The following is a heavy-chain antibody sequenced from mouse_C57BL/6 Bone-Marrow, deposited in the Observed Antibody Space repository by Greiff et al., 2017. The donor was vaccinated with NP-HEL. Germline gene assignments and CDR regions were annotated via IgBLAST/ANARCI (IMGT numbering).Heavy chain of an antibody. J-gene: IGHJ2*01. CDR2: IYPGDGDT. V-gene: IGHV1-80*01. CDR1: GYAFSSYW. D-gene: IGHD1-1*01. CDR3: ARGGLLRRQDYFDY. Sequence: VQLVESGAELVKPGASVKISCKASGYAFSSYWMNWVKQRPGKGLEWIGQIYPGDGDTNYNGKFKGKATLTADKSSSTAYMQLSSLTSEDSAVYFCARGGLLRRQDYFDYWGQGTTLTVSS.